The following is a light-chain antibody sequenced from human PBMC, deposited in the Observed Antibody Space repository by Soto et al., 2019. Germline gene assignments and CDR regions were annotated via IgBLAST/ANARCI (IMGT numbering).Light chain of an antibody. CDR1: PSVANY. CDR3: QQRGSWPPLT. J-gene: IGKJ4*01. CDR2: DSF. Sequence: EVVLTQSPATLSLSPGERATLSCRASPSVANYIAWYQKRPGQSPRLLIYDSFNRSTGIPARFTGSGSGTDVTITISSLEPEDFAVYYCQQRGSWPPLTFGGGTKVEIK. V-gene: IGKV3-11*01.